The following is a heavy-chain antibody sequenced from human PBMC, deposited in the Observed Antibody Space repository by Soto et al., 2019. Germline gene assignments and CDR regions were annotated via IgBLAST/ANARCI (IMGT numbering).Heavy chain of an antibody. V-gene: IGHV4-34*01. CDR1: GGSFSGYY. CDR2: INHSGST. D-gene: IGHD2-2*01. CDR3: ARHIVVVPAANRYYYYYGMDV. Sequence: QVQLQQWGAGLLKPSETLSLTCAVYGGSFSGYYWSWIRQPPGKGLEWIGEINHSGSTNYNPSLKSRVTISVDTSKNQFSLKLSSVTAADTAVYYCARHIVVVPAANRYYYYYGMDVWGQGTTVTVSS. J-gene: IGHJ6*02.